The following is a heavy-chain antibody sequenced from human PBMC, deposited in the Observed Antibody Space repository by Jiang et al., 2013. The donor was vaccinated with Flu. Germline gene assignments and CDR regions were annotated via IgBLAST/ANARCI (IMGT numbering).Heavy chain of an antibody. CDR2: DGGTT. J-gene: IGHJ4*02. CDR3: TTSVPAVSNY. D-gene: IGHD2-2*01. Sequence: DGGTTDYAAPVKGRFTISRDDSKNTLYLQMNSLKIEDTAVYYCTTSVPAVSNYWGQGTLVTVSS. V-gene: IGHV3-15*01.